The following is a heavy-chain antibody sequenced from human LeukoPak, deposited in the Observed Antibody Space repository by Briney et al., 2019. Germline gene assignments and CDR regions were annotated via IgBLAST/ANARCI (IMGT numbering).Heavy chain of an antibody. CDR1: GYTFTSYG. Sequence: ASVTVSCKASGYTFTSYGISWVRQAPGQGLEWMGWISAYNGNTNYAQKLQGRVTMTTDTSTSTAYMELRSLRSDDTAVYYCARDGACSSTSCYYDYYGMDVWGQGTTVTVSS. J-gene: IGHJ6*02. D-gene: IGHD2-2*01. V-gene: IGHV1-18*01. CDR2: ISAYNGNT. CDR3: ARDGACSSTSCYYDYYGMDV.